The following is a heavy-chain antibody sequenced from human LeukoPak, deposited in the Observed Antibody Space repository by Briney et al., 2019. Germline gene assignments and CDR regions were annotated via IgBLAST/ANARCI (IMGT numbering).Heavy chain of an antibody. D-gene: IGHD4-23*01. Sequence: SGGSLRLSCAASGFTFSNAWMSWVRQAPGKGLEWVGRIKSKTDGGTTDYAAPVKGRFTISRDDSKNTLYLQVNSLKTEDTAVYYCTTLEHPDYGGNSYYWGQGNLVTVSS. CDR1: GFTFSNAW. J-gene: IGHJ4*02. V-gene: IGHV3-15*01. CDR3: TTLEHPDYGGNSYY. CDR2: IKSKTDGGTT.